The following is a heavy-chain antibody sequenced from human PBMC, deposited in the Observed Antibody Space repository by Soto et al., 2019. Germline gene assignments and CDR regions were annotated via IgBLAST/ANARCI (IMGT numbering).Heavy chain of an antibody. CDR3: ARAQRRWLQRRIDAFDI. CDR1: GGSISSGGYS. Sequence: QLQLQEYGSGLVKPSQTLSLTCAVSGGSISSGGYSWSWIRQPPGKGLEWIGYIYHSGSTYYNPSLKSRVTISVDRSKNQFSLQLRSVTAAVTAVYYCARAQRRWLQRRIDAFDIWGQGTMVTVSS. D-gene: IGHD5-12*01. J-gene: IGHJ3*02. CDR2: IYHSGST. V-gene: IGHV4-30-2*01.